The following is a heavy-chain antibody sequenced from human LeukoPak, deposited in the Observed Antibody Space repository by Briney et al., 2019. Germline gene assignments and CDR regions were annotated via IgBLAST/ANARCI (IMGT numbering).Heavy chain of an antibody. CDR1: GYTFTGYY. J-gene: IGHJ4*02. D-gene: IGHD6-13*01. Sequence: ASVTVSCMASGYTFTGYYIHWVRQAPGQGLEGMEWFNPNSGDTNYAQKFEGRATMTRETSISTAYMELSRLRSDDTAVYYCARAHYSLYSSRPIDYWGQGTLVTVSS. CDR2: FNPNSGDT. CDR3: ARAHYSLYSSRPIDY. V-gene: IGHV1-2*02.